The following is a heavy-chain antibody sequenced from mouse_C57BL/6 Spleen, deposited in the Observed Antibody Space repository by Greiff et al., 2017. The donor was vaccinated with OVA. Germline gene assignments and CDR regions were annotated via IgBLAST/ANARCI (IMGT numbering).Heavy chain of an antibody. V-gene: IGHV1-15*01. Sequence: QVHVKQSGAELVRPGASVTLSCKASGYTFTDYEMHWVKQTPVHGLEWIGAIDPETGGTAYNQKFKGKAILTADKSSSTAYMELRSLTSEDSAVYYCTRLYPLYAMDYWGQGTSVTVSS. J-gene: IGHJ4*01. CDR2: IDPETGGT. CDR3: TRLYPLYAMDY. CDR1: GYTFTDYE.